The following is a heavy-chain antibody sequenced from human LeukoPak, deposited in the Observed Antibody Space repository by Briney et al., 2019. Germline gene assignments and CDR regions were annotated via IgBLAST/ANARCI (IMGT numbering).Heavy chain of an antibody. CDR2: INHSGST. V-gene: IGHV4-34*01. J-gene: IGHJ4*02. CDR3: ASDRGGYDSSGYYDY. Sequence: SETLSLTCAVYGGSFSGYYWSWIRQPPGKGLEWIGEINHSGSTNYNPSLKSRVTISVDTSKNQFSLKLSSVTAADTAVYYCASDRGGYDSSGYYDYWGQGTLVTVSS. CDR1: GGSFSGYY. D-gene: IGHD3-22*01.